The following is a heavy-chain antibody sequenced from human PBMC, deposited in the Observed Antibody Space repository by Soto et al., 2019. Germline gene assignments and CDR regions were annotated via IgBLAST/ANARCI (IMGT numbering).Heavy chain of an antibody. J-gene: IGHJ4*02. CDR1: GGSISSSSYY. V-gene: IGHV4-39*01. Sequence: SETLSLTCTVSGGSISSSSYYWGWIRQPPGKGLEWIGSIYYSGSTYYNPSLKSRVTISVDTSKNQFSLKLSSVTAADTAVYYCARQFSIAAAGHFDYWGQGTLVTVSS. D-gene: IGHD6-13*01. CDR3: ARQFSIAAAGHFDY. CDR2: IYYSGST.